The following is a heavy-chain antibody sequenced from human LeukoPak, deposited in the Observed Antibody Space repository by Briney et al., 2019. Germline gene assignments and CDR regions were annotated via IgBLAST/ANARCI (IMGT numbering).Heavy chain of an antibody. Sequence: GGSLRLSCAASGFTFSSYAMSWVRQAPGKGLEWVSAISGSGGSTYYADSEKGRFTISRDNAKNTLYLQMNSLRAEDTAVYHCARRPESGTASAYNFYGMDVWGQGTTVTVSS. V-gene: IGHV3-23*01. CDR3: ARRPESGTASAYNFYGMDV. J-gene: IGHJ6*02. D-gene: IGHD1-1*01. CDR1: GFTFSSYA. CDR2: ISGSGGST.